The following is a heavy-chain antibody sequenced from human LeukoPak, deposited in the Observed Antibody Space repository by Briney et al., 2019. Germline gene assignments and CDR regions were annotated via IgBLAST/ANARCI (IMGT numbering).Heavy chain of an antibody. CDR3: ARRFYGDYAYFDY. J-gene: IGHJ4*02. Sequence: PSETLSLTCAVYGGSFSGYYWSWIRQPPGKGLEWIGEINHSGSTNYNPSLKSRVTISVDTSKNQFSLKLSSVTAADTAVYYCARRFYGDYAYFDYWGQGTLVTDSS. V-gene: IGHV4-34*01. D-gene: IGHD4-17*01. CDR2: INHSGST. CDR1: GGSFSGYY.